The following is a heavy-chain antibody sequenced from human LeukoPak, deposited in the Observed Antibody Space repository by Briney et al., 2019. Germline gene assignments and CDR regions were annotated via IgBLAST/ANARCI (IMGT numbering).Heavy chain of an antibody. CDR3: ARDVGIAVAGTDWFGP. D-gene: IGHD6-19*01. CDR1: GGSISSYY. Sequence: SETLSLTCTVSGGSISSYYWSWIRQPPGKGLEWIGYIYYSGSTNYNPSLKSRVTISVDTSKNQFSLKLSSVTAADTAVYYCARDVGIAVAGTDWFGPWGQGTLVTVSS. V-gene: IGHV4-59*01. J-gene: IGHJ5*02. CDR2: IYYSGST.